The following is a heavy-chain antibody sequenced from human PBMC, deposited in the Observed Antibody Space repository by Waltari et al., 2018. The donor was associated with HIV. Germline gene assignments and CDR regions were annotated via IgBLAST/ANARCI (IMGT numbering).Heavy chain of an antibody. J-gene: IGHJ4*02. CDR1: GFTFSDFA. CDR3: ARGYSSSRWIPLYH. V-gene: IGHV3-33*01. CDR2: FWSDGAEM. D-gene: IGHD6-6*01. Sequence: QVQLVESGGGVVQPGTSLTLSCAVSGFTFSDFAIHWVRQSTGKGLEWLAVFWSDGAEMSDAESVKGRFTVSKDSSQKTLYLHLTSLRAEDTALYYCARGYSSSRWIPLYHWGRGTLVTVSS.